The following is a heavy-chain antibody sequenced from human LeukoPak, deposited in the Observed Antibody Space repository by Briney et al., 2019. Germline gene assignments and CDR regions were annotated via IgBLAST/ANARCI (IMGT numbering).Heavy chain of an antibody. V-gene: IGHV4-59*08. CDR3: AREAARPGELFDY. D-gene: IGHD6-6*01. J-gene: IGHJ4*02. Sequence: SETLSLICTVSGGSISSYYWSWIRQLPGKGLEWIGYIYYSGSTNYNPSLKSRVSISVDTSKNQFSLKLSSVTAADTAVYYCAREAARPGELFDYWGQGTLVTVSS. CDR2: IYYSGST. CDR1: GGSISSYY.